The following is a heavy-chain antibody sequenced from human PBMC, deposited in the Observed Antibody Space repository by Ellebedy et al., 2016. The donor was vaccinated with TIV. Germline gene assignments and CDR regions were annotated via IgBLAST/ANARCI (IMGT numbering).Heavy chain of an antibody. CDR3: ARYRRLHDAFDI. D-gene: IGHD5-18*01. Sequence: GESLKISXLGSGYSFPSYWIGWVRQMPGKGLEWMGIIYPGDSDTRDSPSFHGQVTISADKSISTAYLQWSSLKASDTAIYYCARYRRLHDAFDIWGQGTMVTVSS. CDR2: IYPGDSDT. V-gene: IGHV5-51*01. J-gene: IGHJ3*02. CDR1: GYSFPSYW.